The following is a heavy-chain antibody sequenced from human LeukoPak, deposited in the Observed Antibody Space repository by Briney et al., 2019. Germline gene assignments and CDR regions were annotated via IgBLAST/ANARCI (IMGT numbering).Heavy chain of an antibody. D-gene: IGHD3-22*01. CDR2: INPNSGGT. J-gene: IGHJ4*02. CDR3: ARTFGSSEYYYDSSGYLDY. Sequence: AASVRVSCKASGYTFTGYHMHWVRQAPGQGLEWMGWINPNSGGTNYAQKFQGRVTMTRDTSISTAYMELSRLRSDDTAVYYCARTFGSSEYYYDSSGYLDYWGQGTLVTVSS. CDR1: GYTFTGYH. V-gene: IGHV1-2*02.